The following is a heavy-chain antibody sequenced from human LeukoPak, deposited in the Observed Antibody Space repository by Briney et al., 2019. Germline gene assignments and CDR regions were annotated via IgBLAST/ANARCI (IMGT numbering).Heavy chain of an antibody. J-gene: IGHJ4*02. CDR2: ISYDGSNK. D-gene: IGHD6-13*01. CDR3: ARGSYSGRRFDY. Sequence: DPGGSLRLSCAASGFTFSSYAMHWVRQAPGKGLEWVAVISYDGSNKYYADSVKGRFTISRDNSKNTLYLQMNSLRAEDTAVYYCARGSYSGRRFDYWGQGTLVTVSS. CDR1: GFTFSSYA. V-gene: IGHV3-30-3*01.